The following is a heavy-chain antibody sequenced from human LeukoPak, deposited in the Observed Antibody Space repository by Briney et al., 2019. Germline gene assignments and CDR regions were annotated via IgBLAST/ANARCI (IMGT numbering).Heavy chain of an antibody. CDR2: IIPIFGTA. Sequence: GASVKVSCKACGGSFSSYAISWGRQAPGQGLEWMGGIIPIFGTANYAQKFQGRVTITADESTSTAYMELSSLKSEDTAVYYCASSWELQAAFDIWGQGTMVTVSS. D-gene: IGHD1-26*01. J-gene: IGHJ3*02. CDR3: ASSWELQAAFDI. V-gene: IGHV1-69*13. CDR1: GGSFSSYA.